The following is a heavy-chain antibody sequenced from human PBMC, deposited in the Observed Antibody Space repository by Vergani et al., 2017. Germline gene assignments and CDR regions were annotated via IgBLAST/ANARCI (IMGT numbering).Heavy chain of an antibody. D-gene: IGHD3-10*01. CDR3: TRRXWYGSGPLYCFDY. V-gene: IGHV2-5*01. Sequence: QITLHESGPTLVKPTQTLTLTCSFSGFSLSTSGVGVGWIRQPPGKALEWLALIYWNDDKSHNPSLKSRLTITKDTSKNQVVLTMTNMDPVDTATYYCTRRXWYGSGPLYCFDYWGQGTRVTVSS. CDR1: GFSLSTSGVG. CDR2: IYWNDDK. J-gene: IGHJ4*02.